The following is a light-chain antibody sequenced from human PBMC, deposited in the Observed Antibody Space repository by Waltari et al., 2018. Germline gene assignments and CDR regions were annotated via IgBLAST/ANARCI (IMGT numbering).Light chain of an antibody. CDR2: DSS. J-gene: IGKJ1*01. CDR1: QFINTD. CDR3: QHSFGNPPWT. V-gene: IGKV1-39*01. Sequence: DIQMAQSPSSLSASIGERGNISCRASQFINTDLNWYQHKPGEAPKLLMYDSSTLQIGVPSRFSGSGSGTDFTLTISSLQPEDIATYYCQHSFGNPPWTFGRGTKV.